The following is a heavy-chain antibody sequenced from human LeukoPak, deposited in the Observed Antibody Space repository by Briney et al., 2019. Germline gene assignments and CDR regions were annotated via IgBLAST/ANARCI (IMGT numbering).Heavy chain of an antibody. J-gene: IGHJ4*02. V-gene: IGHV4-34*01. Sequence: SETLSLTCAVYGGSFSGYYWSWIRQPPGKGLEWIGEINHSGSTNYNPSLKSRVTISVDTSKNQFSLKLSSVTAADTAVYYCARSLVRGVITGVFDYWGQGTLVTVSS. CDR2: INHSGST. D-gene: IGHD3-10*01. CDR3: ARSLVRGVITGVFDY. CDR1: GGSFSGYY.